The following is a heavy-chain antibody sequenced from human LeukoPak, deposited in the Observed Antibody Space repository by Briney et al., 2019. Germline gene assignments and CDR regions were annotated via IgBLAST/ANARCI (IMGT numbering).Heavy chain of an antibody. CDR1: GGSFSGYY. D-gene: IGHD3-16*02. J-gene: IGHJ4*02. Sequence: PSETLSLTCAVYGGSFSGYYWSWIRQPPGKGLEWIGEINHSGSTNYNPSLKSRVTTSVDTSKNQFSLKLSSVTAADTAVYYCASYVWGSYRPFDYWGQGTLVTVSS. CDR2: INHSGST. CDR3: ASYVWGSYRPFDY. V-gene: IGHV4-34*01.